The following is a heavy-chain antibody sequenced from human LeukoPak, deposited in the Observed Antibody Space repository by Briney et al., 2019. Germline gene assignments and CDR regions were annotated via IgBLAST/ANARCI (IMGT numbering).Heavy chain of an antibody. CDR2: ISGSSSYI. Sequence: PGGSLRLSCAASGFTFTSYSMNWVRQAPGKGLEWVSSISGSSSYIYYADSMKGRFTISRDNAKNSLYLQMNSLRAEDTGVYYCARDGSGYSYGRDLDYWGQGTLVTVSS. CDR3: ARDGSGYSYGRDLDY. D-gene: IGHD5-18*01. V-gene: IGHV3-21*01. CDR1: GFTFTSYS. J-gene: IGHJ4*02.